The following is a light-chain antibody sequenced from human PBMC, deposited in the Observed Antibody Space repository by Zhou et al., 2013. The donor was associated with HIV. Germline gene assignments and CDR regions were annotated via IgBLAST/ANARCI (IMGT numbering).Light chain of an antibody. CDR3: QQLNSYPRT. J-gene: IGKJ1*01. CDR2: AAS. Sequence: DIQMTQSPSSLSASVGDRVTITCRASQSISSYLNWYQQKPGKVPKLLIYAASTLQSGVPSRFSGSGSGTEFTLTISSLQPEDFATYYCQQLNSYPRTFGQGTKVE. CDR1: QSISSY. V-gene: IGKV1-9*01.